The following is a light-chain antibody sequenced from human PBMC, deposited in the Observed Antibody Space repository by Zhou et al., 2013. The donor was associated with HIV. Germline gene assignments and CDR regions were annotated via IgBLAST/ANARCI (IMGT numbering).Light chain of an antibody. J-gene: IGKJ1*01. V-gene: IGKV3-20*01. CDR2: GAS. CDR1: QIVNNNY. Sequence: EIVLTQSPGTLSLSPGERATLSCRADQIVNNNYLAWYQQRRGQAPRLLIYGASTRATGIPDRFSGSGSGTDFTLTISSLQPDDFATYYCQHCDSYPWTFGQGTKVEIK. CDR3: QHCDSYPWT.